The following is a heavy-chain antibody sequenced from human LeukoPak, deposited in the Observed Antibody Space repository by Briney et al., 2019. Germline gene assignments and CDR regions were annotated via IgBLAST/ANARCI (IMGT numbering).Heavy chain of an antibody. D-gene: IGHD3-22*01. CDR2: ISGSGGST. CDR3: AKDVPDSSGNRGDY. J-gene: IGHJ4*02. Sequence: PGVSLRLSCAASGFTFSSYAMSWVRQAPGKGLEWVSAISGSGGSTYYADSVKGRFTISRDNSKNTLYLRMNSLRAEDTAVYYCAKDVPDSSGNRGDYWGQGTLVTVSS. V-gene: IGHV3-23*01. CDR1: GFTFSSYA.